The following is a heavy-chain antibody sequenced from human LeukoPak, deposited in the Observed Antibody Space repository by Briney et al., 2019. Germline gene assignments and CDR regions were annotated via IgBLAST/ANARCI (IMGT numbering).Heavy chain of an antibody. J-gene: IGHJ4*02. CDR2: ISSSGKTI. CDR1: GFTFSSYE. V-gene: IGHV3-48*03. Sequence: PGGSLRLSCEASGFTFSSYEMNWVRQAPGKGLEWVSYISSSGKTIYYADSTKGRFTVSRDNAKNSLYLQMNSLRAEDTAVYYCARAAYNSSPDYWGQGTLVTVSS. CDR3: ARAAYNSSPDY. D-gene: IGHD6-13*01.